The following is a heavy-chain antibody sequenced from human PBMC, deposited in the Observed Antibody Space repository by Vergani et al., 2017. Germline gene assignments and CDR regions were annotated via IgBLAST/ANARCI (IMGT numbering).Heavy chain of an antibody. CDR1: GFTFSSYE. CDR2: ISSSGSTI. V-gene: IGHV3-48*03. J-gene: IGHJ3*02. Sequence: EVQLVESGGGLVQPGGSLRLSCAASGFTFSSYEMNWVRQAPGKGLEWVSYISSSGSTIYDAESVKGRFTISRDNAKNSLYLQMNSLRAEDTAVYYCAREETTVVTYDAFDIWGQGTMVTVSS. CDR3: AREETTVVTYDAFDI. D-gene: IGHD4-23*01.